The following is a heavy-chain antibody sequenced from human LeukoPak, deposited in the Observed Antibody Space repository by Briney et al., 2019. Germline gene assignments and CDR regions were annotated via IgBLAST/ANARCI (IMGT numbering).Heavy chain of an antibody. CDR2: IYISGST. CDR3: ANYCSSSSCHIRRAFDI. V-gene: IGHV4-61*02. Sequence: SQTLSLTCTVSGGSINSGSYYWSWIRQPAGKGLEWIGRIYISGSTNYNPSLKSRVTISVDTSKNQFSLKLSSVTAADTAVYYCANYCSSSSCHIRRAFDIWGQGTMVTVSS. J-gene: IGHJ3*02. CDR1: GGSINSGSYY. D-gene: IGHD2-2*02.